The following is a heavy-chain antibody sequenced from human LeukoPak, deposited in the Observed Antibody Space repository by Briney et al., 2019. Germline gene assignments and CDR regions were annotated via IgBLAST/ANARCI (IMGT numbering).Heavy chain of an antibody. CDR2: INHSGST. Sequence: SETLSLTCAVYGGSFSGYYWSWIRQPPGKGLEWIGEINHSGSTNYNPSLKSRVTISVDTSKNQFSLKLSSVTAVDTAVYYCARLMDDFWSGYPDAFDIWGQGTMVTVSS. V-gene: IGHV4-34*01. CDR1: GGSFSGYY. CDR3: ARLMDDFWSGYPDAFDI. D-gene: IGHD3-3*01. J-gene: IGHJ3*02.